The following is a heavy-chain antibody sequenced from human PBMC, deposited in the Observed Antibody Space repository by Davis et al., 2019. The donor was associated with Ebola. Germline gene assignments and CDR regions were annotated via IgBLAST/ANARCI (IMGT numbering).Heavy chain of an antibody. V-gene: IGHV5-10-1*01. CDR1: GYSFTSYW. CDR3: ARQGYCSSTSCYISDYYGMDV. J-gene: IGHJ6*02. CDR2: IDPSDSYT. Sequence: GESLKISCKGSGYSFTSYWISWVRQMPGKGLEWMGRIDPSDSYTNYSPSFQGHVTISADKSISTAYLQWSSLKASDTAMYYCARQGYCSSTSCYISDYYGMDVWGQGATVTVSS. D-gene: IGHD2-2*01.